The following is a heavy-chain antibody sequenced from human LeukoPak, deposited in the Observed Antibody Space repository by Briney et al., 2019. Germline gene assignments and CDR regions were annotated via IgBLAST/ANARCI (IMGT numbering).Heavy chain of an antibody. CDR1: GYTFTSYG. V-gene: IGHV1-18*01. Sequence: ASVKFSCKASGYTFTSYGISWVRQAPGQGLEWMGWISAYNGNTNYAQKLQGRVTMTTDTSTSTAYMELRSLRSDDTAVYYCAREQTTGYSGSYWVDAFDIWGQGTMVTVSS. D-gene: IGHD1-26*01. CDR2: ISAYNGNT. CDR3: AREQTTGYSGSYWVDAFDI. J-gene: IGHJ3*02.